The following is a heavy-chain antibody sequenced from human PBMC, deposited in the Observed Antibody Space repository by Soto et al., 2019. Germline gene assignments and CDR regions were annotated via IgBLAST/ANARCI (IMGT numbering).Heavy chain of an antibody. CDR3: ARGSVGSGWKFDF. Sequence: PSGTLALTCGACGDSLRISVGTGIRQPPGKGLEWIGYISYSATPNYNPALKSRVIISIDTSKNQFSLKVNSVTAADTALYYCARGSVGSGWKFDFWGQGILVTVS. CDR1: GDSLRISV. V-gene: IGHV4-59*07. CDR2: ISYSATP. J-gene: IGHJ4*02. D-gene: IGHD3-22*01.